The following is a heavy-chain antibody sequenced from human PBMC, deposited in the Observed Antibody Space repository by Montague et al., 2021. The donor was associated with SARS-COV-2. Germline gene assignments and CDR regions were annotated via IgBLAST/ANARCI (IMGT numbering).Heavy chain of an antibody. CDR1: GGSFSNYY. D-gene: IGHD2-15*01. CDR3: ARERRYCSGGSCYSGWFDP. J-gene: IGHJ5*02. V-gene: IGHV4-34*01. Sequence: SETLSLTCAISGGSFSNYYWSWIRQPPGKGLEWIGEVNQSGTTIYNPSVKSGVTISEDTSKNQFYLRLISVTAADTAVYYCARERRYCSGGSCYSGWFDPWGQGILVTVSS. CDR2: VNQSGTT.